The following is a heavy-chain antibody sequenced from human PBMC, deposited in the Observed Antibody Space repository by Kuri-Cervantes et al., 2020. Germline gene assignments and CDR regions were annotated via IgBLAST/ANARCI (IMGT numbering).Heavy chain of an antibody. CDR2: ISYDGSNK. CDR3: ARDGGYDFYYMDV. J-gene: IGHJ6*03. V-gene: IGHV3-30*03. CDR1: GFTFSSYG. Sequence: GGSLRLSCAASGFTFSSYGMHWVRQAPGKGLEWVAVISYDGSNKYYADSVKGRFTISRDNSKNTLYLQMNSLRAEDTAVYYCARDGGYDFYYMDVWGKGTTVTVSS.